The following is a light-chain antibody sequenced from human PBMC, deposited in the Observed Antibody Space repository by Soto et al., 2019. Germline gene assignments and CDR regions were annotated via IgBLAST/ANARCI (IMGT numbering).Light chain of an antibody. V-gene: IGKV1-5*01. CDR3: QQYNTYSSLT. CDR2: DAS. Sequence: DIQMTQSPSTLSASVGYRFTITCRASQSISSWLAWYQQKLGRAPRLLIYDASSLESGVPSRFSGSGYGTEFTLTIRSLQPDDFATYYCQQYNTYSSLTFGGGTTVDIK. CDR1: QSISSW. J-gene: IGKJ4*01.